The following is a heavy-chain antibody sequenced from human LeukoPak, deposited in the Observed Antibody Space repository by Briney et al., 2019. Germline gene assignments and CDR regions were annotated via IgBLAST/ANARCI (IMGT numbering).Heavy chain of an antibody. CDR2: ISDDGSNE. CDR1: GFTFSSYA. Sequence: GGSLRLSCAASGFTFSSYAMHWVRQAPGKGLEWVAIISDDGSNEYYADSVKGRFTISRDNSKNTLYLQMNSLRAEDTAVYYCATPKGGSGSHRAPLEYWGQGTLVTVSS. J-gene: IGHJ4*02. CDR3: ATPKGGSGSHRAPLEY. V-gene: IGHV3-30-3*01. D-gene: IGHD3-10*01.